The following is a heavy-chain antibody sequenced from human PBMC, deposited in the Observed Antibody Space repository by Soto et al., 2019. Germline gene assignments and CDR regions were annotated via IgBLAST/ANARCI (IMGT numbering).Heavy chain of an antibody. CDR1: RFTFSSYS. V-gene: IGHV3-48*01. J-gene: IGHJ6*02. D-gene: IGHD6-13*01. CDR2: ISSSSSTI. Sequence: EVQLVESGGGLVQPGGSLRLSCAAYRFTFSSYSIKWVRQAPGKGLEWVSYISSSSSTIYYADSVKGRFTISRDNAKNSLYLQMNSLRAEDTAVYYCARVSIRYSSSWYEGYYYYGMDVWGQGTTVTVSS. CDR3: ARVSIRYSSSWYEGYYYYGMDV.